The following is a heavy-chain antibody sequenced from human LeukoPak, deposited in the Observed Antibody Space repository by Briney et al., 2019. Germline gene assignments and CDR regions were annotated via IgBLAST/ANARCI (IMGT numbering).Heavy chain of an antibody. V-gene: IGHV4-34*01. CDR2: NNHSGST. CDR1: GGSFSGYY. J-gene: IGHJ2*01. Sequence: SETLSLTCAVYGGSFSGYYWSWIRQPPGKGLEWIGENNHSGSTNYNPSLKSRVTISVDTSKNQFSLKLSSVTAADTAVYYCARVAVGGYSYAHTRRKWYFDLWGRGTLVTVSS. CDR3: ARVAVGGYSYAHTRRKWYFDL. D-gene: IGHD5-18*01.